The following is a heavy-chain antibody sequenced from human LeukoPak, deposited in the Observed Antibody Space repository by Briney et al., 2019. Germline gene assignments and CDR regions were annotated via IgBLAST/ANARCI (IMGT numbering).Heavy chain of an antibody. J-gene: IGHJ4*02. V-gene: IGHV1-2*02. CDR3: ATPLYSSSWPSFDY. CDR1: GYTFTGPY. D-gene: IGHD6-13*01. Sequence: ASVKVSCKASGYTFTGPYIHWMRQAPGQGLEWMGWINPNSGGTKYAQKFQGRVTVTRDTSTSTAYMELSSLRSEDTAVYYCATPLYSSSWPSFDYWGQGTLVTVSS. CDR2: INPNSGGT.